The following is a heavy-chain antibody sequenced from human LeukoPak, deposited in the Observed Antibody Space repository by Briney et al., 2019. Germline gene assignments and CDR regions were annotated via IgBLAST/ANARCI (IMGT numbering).Heavy chain of an antibody. CDR1: GFTFSSDW. CDR2: IKHDGSEK. CDR3: ARSYSRVGFDY. V-gene: IGHV3-7*04. D-gene: IGHD6-13*01. J-gene: IGHJ4*02. Sequence: PGGSLRLSCAASGFTFSSDWMSWVRQAPGKGLEWVANIKHDGSEKYYVDSVKGRFTISRDNAKNSLFLQMNSLRAEDTAVYYCARSYSRVGFDYWGQGTLVTVSS.